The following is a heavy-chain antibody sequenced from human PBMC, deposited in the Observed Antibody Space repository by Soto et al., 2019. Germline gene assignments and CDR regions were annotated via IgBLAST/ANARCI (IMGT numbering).Heavy chain of an antibody. CDR3: ARPIAAAGNFDY. CDR1: GFTFSNYA. CDR2: IYSGGST. V-gene: IGHV3-66*04. D-gene: IGHD6-13*01. J-gene: IGHJ4*02. Sequence: PGGSLRLSCAASGFTFSNYAMSWVCQAQGKGLEWVSVIYSGGSTYYADSVKGRFTISRDNSKNTLYLQMNSLRAEDTAVYYCARPIAAAGNFDYWGQGTLVTVSS.